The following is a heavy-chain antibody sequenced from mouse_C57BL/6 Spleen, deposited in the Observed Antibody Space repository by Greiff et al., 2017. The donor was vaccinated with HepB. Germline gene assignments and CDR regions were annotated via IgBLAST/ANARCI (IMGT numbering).Heavy chain of an antibody. Sequence: QVQLQQPGAELVKPGASVKLSCKASGYTFTSYWMHWVKQRPGQGLEWIGMIHLNSGSTNYNEKFKSKATLTVDKSSSTAYMQLSSLTSEDSAVYYCARPYAAWFAYWGQGTLVTVSA. V-gene: IGHV1-64*01. CDR3: ARPYAAWFAY. CDR1: GYTFTSYW. J-gene: IGHJ3*01. D-gene: IGHD2-12*01. CDR2: IHLNSGST.